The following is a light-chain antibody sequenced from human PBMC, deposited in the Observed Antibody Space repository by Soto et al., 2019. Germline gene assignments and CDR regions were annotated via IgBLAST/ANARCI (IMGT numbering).Light chain of an antibody. CDR3: QQYGSSPPRFT. Sequence: EIVMTQSPATLSVSPGEDVTLSCRASQSVPSRIAWYQQKPGQAPSLLIYGASSRATGIPDRFSGSGSGTDFTLTISRLEPEDFAVYYCQQYGSSPPRFTFGPGNTVAIK. V-gene: IGKV3-20*01. CDR1: QSVPSR. J-gene: IGKJ3*01. CDR2: GAS.